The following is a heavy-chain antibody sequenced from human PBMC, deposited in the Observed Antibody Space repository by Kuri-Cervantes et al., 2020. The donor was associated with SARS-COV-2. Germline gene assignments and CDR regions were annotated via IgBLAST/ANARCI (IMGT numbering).Heavy chain of an antibody. Sequence: GGSLRLSCAASEFTFSSYDMTWVRQAPGMGLEWVSSISSGSDYIYYADSVKGRFTVSRDNAENSLYLQMNSLGVGDTAVYYCGRLRGYCSGGGCYSTGFSFDYWGQGALVTVSS. CDR1: EFTFSSYD. D-gene: IGHD2-15*01. V-gene: IGHV3-21*01. J-gene: IGHJ4*02. CDR2: ISSGSDYI. CDR3: GRLRGYCSGGGCYSTGFSFDY.